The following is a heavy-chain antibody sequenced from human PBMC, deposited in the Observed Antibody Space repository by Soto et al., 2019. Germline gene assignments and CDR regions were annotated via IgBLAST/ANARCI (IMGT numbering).Heavy chain of an antibody. CDR2: IIPIFGTS. CDR1: GGTFSSYP. J-gene: IGHJ3*02. CDR3: ETEEVPVANGAGGAVDI. V-gene: IGHV1-69*06. D-gene: IGHD2-2*01. Sequence: SVNVSCKASGGTFSSYPISCVRQAPGQGLEWMGGIIPIFGTSNYAQKFQGRATITADRSKSTAYMELSSLRAEDTAVYYCETEEVPVANGAGGAVDIWGQGPMATV.